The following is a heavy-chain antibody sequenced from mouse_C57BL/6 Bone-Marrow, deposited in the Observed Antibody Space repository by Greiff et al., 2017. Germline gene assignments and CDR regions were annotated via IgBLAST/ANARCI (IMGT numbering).Heavy chain of an antibody. V-gene: IGHV8-8*01. CDR3: ARTSGYYYAMDY. J-gene: IGHJ4*01. Sequence: QVTLNESGPGLLQPAPTLSLTCSFSGFSLSTFGMGVGWIRQPPGKGLEWLAHIWWDDAKYDTPALKSRLTTSKDTSKTQVFLKIANVATADTATYYCARTSGYYYAMDYWGQGTSVTVSA. CDR2: IWWDDAK. CDR1: GFSLSTFGMG.